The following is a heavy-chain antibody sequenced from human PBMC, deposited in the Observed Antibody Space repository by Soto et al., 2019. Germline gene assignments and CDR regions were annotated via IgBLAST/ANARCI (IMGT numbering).Heavy chain of an antibody. CDR3: ARADIVVVPAAIPVGYYYYGMDV. Sequence: QVQLVQSGAEAKKPGASVKVSCKASGYTFTSYYMHWVRQAPGQGLEWMGIINPSGGSISYAQKFQGRGTMNRDTSTSTVYMELSSLRSEDTAVYYCARADIVVVPAAIPVGYYYYGMDVWGQGPTVTVSS. V-gene: IGHV1-46*01. CDR1: GYTFTSYY. D-gene: IGHD2-2*02. CDR2: INPSGGSI. J-gene: IGHJ6*02.